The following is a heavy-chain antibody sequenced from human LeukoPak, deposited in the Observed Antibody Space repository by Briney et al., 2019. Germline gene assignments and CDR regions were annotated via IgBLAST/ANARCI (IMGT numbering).Heavy chain of an antibody. Sequence: PGRSLRLSCAASGFTFCSYAMHWVREAPGKGVEWVAVISYDGSNKYYADSVKGRFTISRDNSKNTLYLQMNSLRAEDTAVYYCVRDRGTYRPIDYWGQGTLVTVSS. CDR2: ISYDGSNK. V-gene: IGHV3-30-3*01. CDR3: VRDRGTYRPIDY. D-gene: IGHD1-26*01. J-gene: IGHJ4*02. CDR1: GFTFCSYA.